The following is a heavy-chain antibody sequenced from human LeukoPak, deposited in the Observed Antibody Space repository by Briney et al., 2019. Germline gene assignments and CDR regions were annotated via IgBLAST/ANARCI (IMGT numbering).Heavy chain of an antibody. V-gene: IGHV1-69*06. J-gene: IGHJ5*02. D-gene: IGHD2-2*01. CDR2: IIPIFGTA. CDR3: ARERTLRDWFDP. CDR1: GGTFSSYA. Sequence: SVKVSCKASGGTFSSYAISWVRQAPGQGLEWMGGIIPIFGTANYAQKFQGRVTITADKSTSTAYMELSSLRSEDTAVCYCARERTLRDWFDPWGQGTLVTVSS.